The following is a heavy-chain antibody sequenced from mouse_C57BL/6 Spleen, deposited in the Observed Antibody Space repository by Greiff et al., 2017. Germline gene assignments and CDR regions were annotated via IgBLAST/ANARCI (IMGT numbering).Heavy chain of an antibody. CDR1: GYTFTSYW. CDR3: ARGWGDYAMDY. D-gene: IGHD2-3*01. CDR2: IDPSDSET. Sequence: QVQLQQPGAELVRPGSSVKLSCKASGYTFTSYWMHWVKQRPIQGLEWIGNIDPSDSETHYNQKFKDKATLTVDKSYSTAYMQLSSLTSEDSAVYYCARGWGDYAMDYWGQGTSVTVSA. V-gene: IGHV1-52*01. J-gene: IGHJ4*01.